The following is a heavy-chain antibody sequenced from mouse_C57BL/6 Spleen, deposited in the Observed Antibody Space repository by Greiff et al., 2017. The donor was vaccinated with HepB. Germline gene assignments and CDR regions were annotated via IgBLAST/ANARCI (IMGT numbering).Heavy chain of an antibody. CDR3: ARRVRYRYFDD. V-gene: IGHV1-39*01. CDR1: GYSFTDYN. D-gene: IGHD2-1*01. CDR2: INPNYGTT. Sequence: VQLKESGPELVKPGASVKISCKASGYSFTDYNMNWVKQSNGKSLEWIGVINPNYGTTSYNQKFKGKATLTVDQSSSTAYMQHNSLTSEDSAVYYFARRVRYRYFDDWGTGTTVTVSS. J-gene: IGHJ1*03.